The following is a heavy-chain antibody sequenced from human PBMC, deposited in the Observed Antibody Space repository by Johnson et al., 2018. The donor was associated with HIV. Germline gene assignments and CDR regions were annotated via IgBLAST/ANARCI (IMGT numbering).Heavy chain of an antibody. CDR3: ARVLGISQGDAFDM. CDR1: GFTFSNAW. D-gene: IGHD2/OR15-2a*01. Sequence: VQLVESGGDLVKPGGSLRLSCAASGFTFSNAWLTWVRQAPGKGLEWVGRIKSKTDGGTTDYAAPVKGRFTISRHDSKNTLYLQMNSLRAEDTAVYYCARVLGISQGDAFDMWGQGTLVTVSS. V-gene: IGHV3-15*01. J-gene: IGHJ3*02. CDR2: IKSKTDGGTT.